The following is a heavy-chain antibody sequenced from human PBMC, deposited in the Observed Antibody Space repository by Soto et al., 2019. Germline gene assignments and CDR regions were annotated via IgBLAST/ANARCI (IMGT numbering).Heavy chain of an antibody. CDR3: ASFYGGGRFYYGMDV. CDR2: ISHDGTYK. Sequence: PGGSLRLSCAASAFTFSNYAMHWVRQAPGKGLEWVAVISHDGTYKNYAESVKGRFTISRDNSENTLYLHMNSLRVEDTAVFYCASFYGGGRFYYGMDVWGQGTTVTVSS. D-gene: IGHD4-17*01. J-gene: IGHJ6*02. V-gene: IGHV3-30-3*01. CDR1: AFTFSNYA.